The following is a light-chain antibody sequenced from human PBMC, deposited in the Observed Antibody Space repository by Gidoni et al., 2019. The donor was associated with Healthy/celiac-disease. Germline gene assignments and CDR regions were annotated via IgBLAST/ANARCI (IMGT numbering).Light chain of an antibody. J-gene: IGKJ1*01. CDR2: AAS. V-gene: IGKV1-39*01. CDR3: QQSYSTPPT. CDR1: QSISSY. Sequence: DIQMTQSPSSLSASVVDRVTITCRASQSISSYLNWYQQKPGKAPKLLIYAASSLQSGVPSRFSGSGSGTDSTLTISSLQPEDFATYYCQQSYSTPPTFGQGTKVEIK.